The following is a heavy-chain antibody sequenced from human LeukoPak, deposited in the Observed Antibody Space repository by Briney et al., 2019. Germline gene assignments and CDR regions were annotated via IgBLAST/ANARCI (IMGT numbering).Heavy chain of an antibody. CDR1: GFTVSYNY. V-gene: IGHV3-66*01. J-gene: IGHJ6*02. Sequence: GGSLRLSCAASGFTVSYNYMSWVRQAPGPGLEWVSIIYSGGSTKYADSVKGRFTISRDTSRNTQYLQMYTLRAEDTAVYYCARDGDAAMSVASGGMDVWGQGTTVTVPS. D-gene: IGHD5-18*01. CDR3: ARDGDAAMSVASGGMDV. CDR2: IYSGGST.